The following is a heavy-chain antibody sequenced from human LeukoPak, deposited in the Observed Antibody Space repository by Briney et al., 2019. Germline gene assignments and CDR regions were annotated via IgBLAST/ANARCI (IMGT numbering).Heavy chain of an antibody. CDR1: GYTFTSYG. J-gene: IGHJ3*02. D-gene: IGHD3-22*01. Sequence: GASVKVSCKASGYTFTSYGISWVRQAPGQGLEWMGWISAYNGNTNYAQKLQGRVTMTTDTSTSTAYMELRSLRSDDTAVYYCALRVPYYYDSITAFDIWGQGTMVTVSS. V-gene: IGHV1-18*01. CDR3: ALRVPYYYDSITAFDI. CDR2: ISAYNGNT.